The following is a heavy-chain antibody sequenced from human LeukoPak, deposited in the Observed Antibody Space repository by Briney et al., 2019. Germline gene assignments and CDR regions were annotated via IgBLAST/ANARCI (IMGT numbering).Heavy chain of an antibody. Sequence: AGGSLRLSCAASGFTFSGYAMHWVRQAPGKGLEWVAVISYDGSNEYYADSVKGRFTISRDNSKNTLYLQMNSLSVEDTAVYYCARVGSGMVRENPDYYYYGMDVWGQGTAVTVSS. J-gene: IGHJ6*02. CDR3: ARVGSGMVRENPDYYYYGMDV. V-gene: IGHV3-30-3*01. D-gene: IGHD3-10*01. CDR2: ISYDGSNE. CDR1: GFTFSGYA.